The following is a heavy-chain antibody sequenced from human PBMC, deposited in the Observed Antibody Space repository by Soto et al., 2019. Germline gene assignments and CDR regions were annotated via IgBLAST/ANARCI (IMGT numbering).Heavy chain of an antibody. D-gene: IGHD4-17*01. CDR1: GFSFSTFA. V-gene: IGHV3-23*01. J-gene: IGHJ5*02. Sequence: EVQILESGGGLIQPGGSLRLSCAASGFSFSTFAMTWVRQAPGTGLEWVSTIISTGISTYYADSVKGRFTISRANSKNTLYLQMNSLRAEDSAVYYCAKGNYGDYGGFDPWGQGTLVTISS. CDR2: IISTGIST. CDR3: AKGNYGDYGGFDP.